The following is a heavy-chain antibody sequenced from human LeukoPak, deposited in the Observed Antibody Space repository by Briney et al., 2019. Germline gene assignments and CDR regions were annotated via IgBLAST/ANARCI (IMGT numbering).Heavy chain of an antibody. J-gene: IGHJ4*02. V-gene: IGHV4-59*01. CDR2: IHDSGST. CDR1: GGSITHTY. D-gene: IGHD4-11*01. Sequence: SSETLSLTCTVSGGSITHTYWNWIRQPPGKGLEWVGYIHDSGSTNYNPSLRSRVTISLDTSKNQFSLKVNSMTAADTAIYFCARAHTYPSNTGMAFDVWGQGSLVTVSS. CDR3: ARAHTYPSNTGMAFDV.